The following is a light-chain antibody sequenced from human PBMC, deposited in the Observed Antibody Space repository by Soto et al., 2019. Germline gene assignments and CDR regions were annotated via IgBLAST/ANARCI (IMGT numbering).Light chain of an antibody. CDR1: QSVGSN. Sequence: EIVMTQSPATLSVSPGERASLSCRASQSVGSNLAWYQQTAGQAPRLLIYGASTRATCIPARFSGSGSGTEFTLTISRLQSEDFAVYSCQQYTNWPYTFGQGTKLEIK. V-gene: IGKV3-15*01. CDR3: QQYTNWPYT. CDR2: GAS. J-gene: IGKJ2*01.